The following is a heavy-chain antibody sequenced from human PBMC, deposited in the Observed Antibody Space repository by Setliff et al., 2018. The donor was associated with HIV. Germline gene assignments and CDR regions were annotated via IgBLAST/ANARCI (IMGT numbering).Heavy chain of an antibody. J-gene: IGHJ4*02. CDR3: ARAWAMQQLVPAY. V-gene: IGHV3-30*12. CDR1: GLTFTNYA. D-gene: IGHD6-6*01. Sequence: PGGSLRLSCAVSGLTFTNYAMYWVRQAPGKGLESVSFISYDGGSKYYADSVKGRFTISRDNSKNTLYLQMNSLRVEDTAIYYCARAWAMQQLVPAYWGQGTLVTVSS. CDR2: ISYDGGSK.